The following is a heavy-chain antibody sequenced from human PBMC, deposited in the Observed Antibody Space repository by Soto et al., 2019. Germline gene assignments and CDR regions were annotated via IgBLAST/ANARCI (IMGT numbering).Heavy chain of an antibody. Sequence: PGGSLRLSCAASGFTFSSYSMNWVRQAPGKGLEWVSSISSSSSYIYYADSVKGRFTISRDNAKNSLYLQMNSLRAEDTAVYYCARVNYEVFRGGMDVWGQGTTVTVSS. CDR3: ARVNYEVFRGGMDV. V-gene: IGHV3-21*01. CDR2: ISSSSSYI. CDR1: GFTFSSYS. J-gene: IGHJ6*02. D-gene: IGHD3-10*01.